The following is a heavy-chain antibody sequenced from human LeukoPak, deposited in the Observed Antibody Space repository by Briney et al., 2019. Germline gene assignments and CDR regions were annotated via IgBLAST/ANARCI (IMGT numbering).Heavy chain of an antibody. CDR1: GFTFSIYD. CDR2: ISRNSGDYT. V-gene: IGHV3-21*01. CDR3: ARHQGSCDY. J-gene: IGHJ4*02. Sequence: GGSLRLSCEASGFTFSIYDMYWVRQAPGKGLECVASISRNSGDYTLYAASVKGRFTISRDNAKNSLYLQMNSLRAEDTAVYYCARHQGSCDYWGQGTLVTVSS.